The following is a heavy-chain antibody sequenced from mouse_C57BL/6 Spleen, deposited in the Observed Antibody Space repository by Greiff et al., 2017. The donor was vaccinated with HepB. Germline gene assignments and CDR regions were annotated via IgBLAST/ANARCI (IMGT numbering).Heavy chain of an antibody. Sequence: EVQLQQSGPELVKPGASVKISCKASGYTFTDYYMNWVKQSHGKSLEWIGDINPNNGGTSYNQKFKGKATLTVDKSSSTAYMELRSLTSEDSAVYDCAGGLGGAWFAYWGQGTLVTVSA. V-gene: IGHV1-26*01. CDR1: GYTFTDYY. D-gene: IGHD2-2*01. CDR2: INPNNGGT. J-gene: IGHJ3*01. CDR3: AGGLGGAWFAY.